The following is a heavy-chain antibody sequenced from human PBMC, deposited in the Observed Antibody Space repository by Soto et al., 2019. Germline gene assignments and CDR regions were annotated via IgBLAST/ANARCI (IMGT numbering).Heavy chain of an antibody. D-gene: IGHD3-16*01. CDR3: ARGGIYDYNYGRDV. Sequence: GGSLRLSCAASGFTFSSYSMNWVRQAPGKGLEWVSDISSSSRSIYYADSVKGRFTMSRDNAKNSLYLQMNSLRDEDRAVYYWARGGIYDYNYGRDVGGQGPTVTVSS. V-gene: IGHV3-48*02. CDR2: ISSSSRSI. CDR1: GFTFSSYS. J-gene: IGHJ6*02.